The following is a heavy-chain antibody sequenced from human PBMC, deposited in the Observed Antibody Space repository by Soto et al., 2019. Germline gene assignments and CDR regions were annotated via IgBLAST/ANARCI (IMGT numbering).Heavy chain of an antibody. J-gene: IGHJ4*02. CDR3: ARFNPDGHKSLDY. V-gene: IGHV4-34*01. CDR1: GGSFSGYY. Sequence: PSETLSLTCAVYGGSFSGYYWSWIRQPPGKGLEWIGEINHSGSTNYNPSLKSRVAISVDTSQSHFSLKLSSVTAADTAVYYRARFNPDGHKSLDYWGLGTLVTVSS. CDR2: INHSGST.